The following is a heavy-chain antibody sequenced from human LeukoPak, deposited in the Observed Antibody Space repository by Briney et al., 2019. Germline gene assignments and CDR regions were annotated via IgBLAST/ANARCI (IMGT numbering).Heavy chain of an antibody. CDR3: VKDGHYPDNSGSYYEDS. V-gene: IGHV3-23*01. J-gene: IGHJ4*02. CDR2: ISGSGDA. Sequence: GGSLRLSCAASGFTFGGYAMSWLRQAPGKGLEWVSLISGSGDAYDADSVQGRFTISRDNSKNTLYLQMNSLRAEDTAVYYCVKDGHYPDNSGSYYEDSWGQGTLVTVSS. D-gene: IGHD3-22*01. CDR1: GFTFGGYA.